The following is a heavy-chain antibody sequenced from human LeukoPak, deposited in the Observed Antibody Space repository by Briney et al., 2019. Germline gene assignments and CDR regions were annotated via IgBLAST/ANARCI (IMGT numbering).Heavy chain of an antibody. CDR1: GFTFIDFG. J-gene: IGHJ4*02. CDR3: ARSACAYSFDY. D-gene: IGHD4-11*01. Sequence: PGGSLKLSCAAAGFTFIDFGVNLVRQAPGEGLEWGSYISGSGTTIYYAYSVKGVFAISRDNVKNSLSLQMNSLSAEDTAVYYCARSACAYSFDYWGQGTLVSVSS. CDR2: ISGSGTTI. V-gene: IGHV3-48*03.